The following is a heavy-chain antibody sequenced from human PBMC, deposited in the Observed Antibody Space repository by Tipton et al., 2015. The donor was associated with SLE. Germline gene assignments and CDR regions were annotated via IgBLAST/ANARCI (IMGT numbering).Heavy chain of an antibody. CDR2: INPNSGGT. V-gene: IGHV1-2*02. J-gene: IGHJ4*02. CDR1: GYTFTGYY. D-gene: IGHD3/OR15-3a*01. CDR3: ARDLWTGDDPTNLKYYFDY. Sequence: QLVQSGAEVKKPGASVRVSCKASGYTFTGYYMHWVRQAPGQGLEWMGWINPNSGGTNYAQKFQGRVTMTRDTSISTAYMELGRLRSDDTAVYYCARDLWTGDDPTNLKYYFDYWGQGTLVTVSS.